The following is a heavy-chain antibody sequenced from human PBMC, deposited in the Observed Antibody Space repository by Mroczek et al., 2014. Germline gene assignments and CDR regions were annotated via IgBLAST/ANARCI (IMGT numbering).Heavy chain of an antibody. Sequence: QVQLQESGPGLVKPSQTLSLTCTVSGGSISSGGYYWSWIRQHPGKGLEWIGYIYYSGSTYYNPSLKSRVTISVDTSKNQFSLKLSSVTAADTAVYYCARDHPGAVVVVAASDRGGGPIWGRGTMVTVSS. CDR3: ARDHPGAVVVVAASDRGGGPI. CDR2: IYYSGST. CDR1: GGSISSGGYY. V-gene: IGHV4-31*03. D-gene: IGHD2-15*01. J-gene: IGHJ3*02.